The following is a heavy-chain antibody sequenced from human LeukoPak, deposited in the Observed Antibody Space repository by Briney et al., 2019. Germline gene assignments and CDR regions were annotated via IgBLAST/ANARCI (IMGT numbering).Heavy chain of an antibody. CDR1: GYTFTSYG. D-gene: IGHD5-24*01. V-gene: IGHV1-18*01. Sequence: ASVKVSCKASGYTFTSYGISWVRQAPGQGLEWMGWISAYNGNTNYAQKFQGRVTMTTETSTSTAYMELRRLRSDDTAVYYCAREGMATITRDAFDIWGQGTMVTVSS. CDR3: AREGMATITRDAFDI. J-gene: IGHJ3*02. CDR2: ISAYNGNT.